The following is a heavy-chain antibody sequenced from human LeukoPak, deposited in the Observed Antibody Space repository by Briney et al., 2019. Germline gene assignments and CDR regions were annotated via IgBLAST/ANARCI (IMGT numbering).Heavy chain of an antibody. CDR2: IYTSGST. Sequence: SQTLSLTCTVSGGSISSGSYYWSWIRQPAGKGLEWIGRIYTSGSTNYNPSLKSRVTISVDTSKNQFSLKLSSVTAADTAVYYCARVNLGGFLEWLSPNWFDPWGQGTLVTVSS. CDR3: ARVNLGGFLEWLSPNWFDP. CDR1: GGSISSGSYY. J-gene: IGHJ5*02. D-gene: IGHD3-3*01. V-gene: IGHV4-61*02.